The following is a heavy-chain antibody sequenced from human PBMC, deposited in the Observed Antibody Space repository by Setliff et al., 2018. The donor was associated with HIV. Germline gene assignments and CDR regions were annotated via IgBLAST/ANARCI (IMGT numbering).Heavy chain of an antibody. CDR1: GDTFSKHA. CDR2: FIPTYDTT. D-gene: IGHD1-26*01. Sequence: RASVKVSCKASGDTFSKHAVSWVRQAPGQGLEWMGSFIPTYDTTSYAREFQGRLTITADESTSTVYMDLSRLTSDDTAIFFCAKNKLGGAFDMWGQGTMVTVS. CDR3: AKNKLGGAFDM. J-gene: IGHJ3*02. V-gene: IGHV1-69*13.